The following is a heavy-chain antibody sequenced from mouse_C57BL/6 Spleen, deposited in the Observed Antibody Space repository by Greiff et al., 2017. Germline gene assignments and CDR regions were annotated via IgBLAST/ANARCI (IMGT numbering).Heavy chain of an antibody. V-gene: IGHV1-64*01. CDR1: GYTFTSYW. D-gene: IGHD1-1*01. J-gene: IGHJ1*03. CDR3: ARSHYYGSSYGYFDV. CDR2: IHPNSGST. Sequence: QVQLQQPGAELVKPGASVKLSCKASGYTFTSYWMHWVKQRPGQGLEWIGMIHPNSGSTNYNEKFKSKATLTVDKSSSTAYMQLSSLTSEDSAVYYCARSHYYGSSYGYFDVWGTGTTVTVSS.